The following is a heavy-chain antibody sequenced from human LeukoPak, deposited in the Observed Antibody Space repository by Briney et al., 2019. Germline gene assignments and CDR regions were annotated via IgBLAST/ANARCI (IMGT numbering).Heavy chain of an antibody. CDR1: GGTFSSYA. CDR2: IIPIFGTA. V-gene: IGHV1-69*05. Sequence: SVKVSCKASGGTFSSYAISWVRQAPGQGLEWMGGIIPIFGTANYAQKLQGRVTMTRDTSTSTVYMELSSLRSEDTAVYYCARDGNYDFWSGYLDYWGQGTLVTVSS. J-gene: IGHJ4*02. CDR3: ARDGNYDFWSGYLDY. D-gene: IGHD3-3*01.